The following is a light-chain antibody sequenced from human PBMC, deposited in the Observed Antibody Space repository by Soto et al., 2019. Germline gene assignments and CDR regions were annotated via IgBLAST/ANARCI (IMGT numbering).Light chain of an antibody. J-gene: IGLJ1*01. Sequence: QSALTQPRSVSGSPGQSVTISCTGTSSDVGGYNDVSWYQQHPGKAPKLMIYDVSNRPSGVPDRFSGSKSGNTASLTISGLQAEDEADYYCCSYADRYSLYVFGTGTKVTVL. CDR1: SSDVGGYND. V-gene: IGLV2-11*01. CDR2: DVS. CDR3: CSYADRYSLYV.